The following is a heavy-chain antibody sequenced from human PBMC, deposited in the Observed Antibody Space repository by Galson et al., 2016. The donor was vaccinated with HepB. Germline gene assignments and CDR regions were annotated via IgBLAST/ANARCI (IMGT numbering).Heavy chain of an antibody. CDR1: GGSFRNYA. CDR2: IITMFKTP. J-gene: IGHJ6*02. D-gene: IGHD2-15*01. V-gene: IGHV1-69*13. Sequence: SVKVSCKASGGSFRNYAINWVRQAPGQGLEWIGGIITMFKTPRYDHKFQGRVTFTADASTTTAYMELSSLTSDDTAVYYCAGAFCGTSSCFTYYYYHYGFNVWGQGTTVAVTS. CDR3: AGAFCGTSSCFTYYYYHYGFNV.